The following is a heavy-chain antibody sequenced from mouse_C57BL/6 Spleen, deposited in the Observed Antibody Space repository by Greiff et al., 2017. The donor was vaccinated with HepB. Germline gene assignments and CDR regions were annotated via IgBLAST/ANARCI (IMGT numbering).Heavy chain of an antibody. D-gene: IGHD2-3*01. CDR3: ASDGYWGWFAY. CDR1: GYTFTSYW. CDR2: IHPNSGST. Sequence: QVQLKQPGAELVKPGASVKLSCKASGYTFTSYWMHWVKQRPGQGLEWIGMIHPNSGSTNYNEKFKSKATLTVDKSSSTAYMQLSSLTSEDSAVYCCASDGYWGWFAYWGQGTLVTVSA. J-gene: IGHJ3*01. V-gene: IGHV1-64*01.